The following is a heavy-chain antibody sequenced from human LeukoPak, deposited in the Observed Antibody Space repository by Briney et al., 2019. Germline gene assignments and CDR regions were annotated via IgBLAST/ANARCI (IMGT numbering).Heavy chain of an antibody. J-gene: IGHJ4*02. Sequence: SQTLSLTCAISGDSISSNSAAWNWTRQSPSRGLEWLGRTYYRSKWYIDYAVSVKSRLTINPDTSKNQFSLQLTSVTPDDTAVYYCVRGGGSFDYWGQGTLVTVSS. D-gene: IGHD3-16*01. CDR3: VRGGGSFDY. CDR2: TYYRSKWYI. CDR1: GDSISSNSAA. V-gene: IGHV6-1*01.